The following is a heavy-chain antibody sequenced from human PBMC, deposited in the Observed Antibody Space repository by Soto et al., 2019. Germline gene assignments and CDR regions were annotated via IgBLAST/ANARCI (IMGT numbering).Heavy chain of an antibody. V-gene: IGHV1-69*13. Sequence: SVKVSCEASGGTFSSYAISWVRQAPGQGLEWMGGIIPIFGTANYAQKFQGRVTITADESTSTAYMELSSLRSEDTAVYYCARVKVGATRYYFDYWGQGTLVTVSS. CDR3: ARVKVGATRYYFDY. CDR1: GGTFSSYA. J-gene: IGHJ4*02. D-gene: IGHD1-26*01. CDR2: IIPIFGTA.